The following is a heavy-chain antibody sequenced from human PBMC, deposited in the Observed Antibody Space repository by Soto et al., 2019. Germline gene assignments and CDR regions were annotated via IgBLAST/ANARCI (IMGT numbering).Heavy chain of an antibody. CDR2: IHTAKGNT. Sequence: ASVKVSCKASGYTFTNNVIHWLRQAPGQTLEWMGWIHTAKGNTKYSQKFQGRVTITRDTSASTAYMELSSLRSEDTAVYYCARLGQPIERALDYWGQGTLVTVSS. CDR1: GYTFTNNV. D-gene: IGHD1-26*01. J-gene: IGHJ4*02. CDR3: ARLGQPIERALDY. V-gene: IGHV1-3*04.